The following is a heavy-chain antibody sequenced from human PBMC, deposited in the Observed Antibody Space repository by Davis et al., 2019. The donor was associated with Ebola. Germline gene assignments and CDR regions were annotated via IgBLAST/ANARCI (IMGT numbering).Heavy chain of an antibody. Sequence: SETLSLTCAVSGGSISSYYWSWIRQPPGKGLEWIGYIYYSGSTNYNPSLKSRVTISVDTSKNQFSLKLSSVTAADTAVYYCAATDLSPLDYWGQGTLVTVSS. J-gene: IGHJ4*02. CDR1: GGSISSYY. CDR2: IYYSGST. D-gene: IGHD1-26*01. V-gene: IGHV4-59*01. CDR3: AATDLSPLDY.